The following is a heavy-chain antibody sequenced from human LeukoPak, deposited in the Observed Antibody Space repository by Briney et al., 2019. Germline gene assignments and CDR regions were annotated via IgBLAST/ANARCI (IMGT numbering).Heavy chain of an antibody. CDR1: GFTFSSYA. Sequence: AGASLRLSCAASGFTFSSYAMSWVRQAPGKGLEWVSAISGSSGITFYADSVRGQFTISRDNSKNTLYLQMNSLRAEDTAVYYCAKTSLGHPPYYYSMDVWGQGTTVTVSS. V-gene: IGHV3-23*01. CDR2: ISGSSGIT. J-gene: IGHJ6*02. CDR3: AKTSLGHPPYYYSMDV. D-gene: IGHD7-27*01.